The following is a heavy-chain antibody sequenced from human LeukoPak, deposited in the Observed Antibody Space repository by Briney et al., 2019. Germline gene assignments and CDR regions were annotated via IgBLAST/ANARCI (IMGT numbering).Heavy chain of an antibody. CDR2: ISGSAGST. V-gene: IGHV3-23*01. J-gene: IGHJ4*02. D-gene: IGHD3-16*01. Sequence: GGSLRLSCAASGFTFSDYAMSWVRQTRGWGLVWVSTISGSAGSTHNADSVKGRFTISRDNSKNTLYLHVSSLRVEDTAVYYCAKDRGFNYGYGFDYWGQGNLVTVSS. CDR3: AKDRGFNYGYGFDY. CDR1: GFTFSDYA.